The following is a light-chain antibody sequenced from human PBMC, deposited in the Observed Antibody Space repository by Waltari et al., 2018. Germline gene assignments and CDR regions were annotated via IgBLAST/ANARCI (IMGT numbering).Light chain of an antibody. J-gene: IGKJ1*01. CDR1: QSVSRS. CDR2: GAS. CDR3: QHYVRLPAT. V-gene: IGKV3-20*01. Sequence: IVLTTSPGTLSLSPGERATLSCRASQSVSRSLAWYQQKPGQAPKLLIYGASTRATGIPDRFTGSGSGTDFSLTISSLEPEDFAIYFCQHYVRLPATFGQGTKVEIK.